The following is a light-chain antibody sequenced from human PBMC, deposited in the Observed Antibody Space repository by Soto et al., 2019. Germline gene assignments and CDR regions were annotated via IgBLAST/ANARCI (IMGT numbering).Light chain of an antibody. CDR2: GAS. Sequence: EVVMTQSPATLSVSPGDRATLSCRASQNVNTNLAWYQQQPGQAPRLLIFGASTWATGIPARFSGSGSGTEFTPTISSLQPEDVAVYYCQQYNSWPLTFGGGTKVEIK. J-gene: IGKJ4*02. CDR3: QQYNSWPLT. CDR1: QNVNTN. V-gene: IGKV3-15*01.